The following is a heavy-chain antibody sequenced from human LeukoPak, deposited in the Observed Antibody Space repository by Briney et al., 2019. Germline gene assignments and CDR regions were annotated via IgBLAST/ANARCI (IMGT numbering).Heavy chain of an antibody. CDR3: AKDAFLPGGSNYFDY. CDR2: ISGSGGST. V-gene: IGHV3-23*01. D-gene: IGHD3-3*02. J-gene: IGHJ4*02. CDR1: GFTFSSYA. Sequence: GGSLRLSCAASGFTFSSYAMSWVRQAPGKGLEWVSAISGSGGSTYYADSVKGRFTISRDNSKYTLYLQMNSLRAEDTAVYYCAKDAFLPGGSNYFDYWGQGTLVTVSS.